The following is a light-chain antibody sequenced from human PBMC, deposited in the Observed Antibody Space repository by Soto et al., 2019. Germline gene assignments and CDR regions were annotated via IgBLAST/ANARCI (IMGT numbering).Light chain of an antibody. V-gene: IGKV1-39*01. Sequence: DIQMTQSPSSLSASVGDRVTITCRASQSIISYLNWYQQKPGKAPRLLIYAASSLQTGVPSRFSGSGSGTDFTLTISSLQPEDFATYYCQQSYSPSLTFGGGTKVEIK. CDR3: QQSYSPSLT. CDR1: QSIISY. CDR2: AAS. J-gene: IGKJ4*01.